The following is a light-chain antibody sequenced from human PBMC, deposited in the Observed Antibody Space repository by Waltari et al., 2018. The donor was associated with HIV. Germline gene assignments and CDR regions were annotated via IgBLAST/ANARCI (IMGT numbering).Light chain of an antibody. CDR2: DAS. Sequence: EIVLTPSPAPLSFAPGERTHLSCRASQSVSSYLAWYQQTPGQAPRLLIYDASNRATGIPARFSGSGSGTDFTLTISSLEPEDFALYYCQQRNNWPITFGQGTRLEIK. CDR3: QQRNNWPIT. J-gene: IGKJ5*01. CDR1: QSVSSY. V-gene: IGKV3-11*01.